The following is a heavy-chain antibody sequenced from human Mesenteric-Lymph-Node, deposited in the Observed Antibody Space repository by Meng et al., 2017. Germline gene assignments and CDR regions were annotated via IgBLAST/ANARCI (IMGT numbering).Heavy chain of an antibody. J-gene: IGHJ3*02. V-gene: IGHV4-34*01. CDR3: ARVFRGSGYFDAFDI. CDR2: INHSGST. CDR1: GGSFSGYY. D-gene: IGHD3-22*01. Sequence: SETLSLTCAVYGGSFSGYYWSWIHQPPGKGLEWIGEINHSGSTNYNPPVKSRVTISVDTSKNQFSLKLSSVTAADTAVYYCARVFRGSGYFDAFDIWGQGTMVTVSS.